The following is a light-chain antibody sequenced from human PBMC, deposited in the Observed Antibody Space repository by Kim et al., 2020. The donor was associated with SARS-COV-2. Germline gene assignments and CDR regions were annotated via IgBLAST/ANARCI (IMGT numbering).Light chain of an antibody. CDR2: RNN. V-gene: IGLV1-47*01. Sequence: QSVLSQPPSASGAPGQRVTISCSNIGSNYVYWYQHLPGRAPKLVIQRNNRRPSGVPDRFSGSRSGTSASLAISGLRSEDEADYYCAAWDDSLNGLWVFGVGTQLTVL. CDR1: SNIGSNY. CDR3: AAWDDSLNGLWV. J-gene: IGLJ3*02.